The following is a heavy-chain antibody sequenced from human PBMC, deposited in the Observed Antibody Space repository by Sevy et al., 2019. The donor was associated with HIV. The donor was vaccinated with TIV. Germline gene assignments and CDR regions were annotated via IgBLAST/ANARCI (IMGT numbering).Heavy chain of an antibody. J-gene: IGHJ6*03. CDR1: GFSFDSYG. D-gene: IGHD3-22*01. CDR2: ISGSGTRT. CDR3: AKGGGGHYDPDEIAYYFYYYNMDV. Sequence: GGSLRLSCAVSGFSFDSYGMTWVRQAPGKGLEWVSAISGSGTRTYYADSVKGRFIISRDNSKNTLGLQMNSLRAEDKANYYCAKGGGGHYDPDEIAYYFYYYNMDVWGKGTTVTVSS. V-gene: IGHV3-23*01.